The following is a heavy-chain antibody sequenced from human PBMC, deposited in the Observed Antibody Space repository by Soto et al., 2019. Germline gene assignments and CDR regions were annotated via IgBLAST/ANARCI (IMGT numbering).Heavy chain of an antibody. V-gene: IGHV4-34*01. CDR1: GGSFSGYY. CDR2: INHSGST. D-gene: IGHD5-12*01. J-gene: IGHJ4*02. Sequence: PSETLSLTCAVYGGSFSGYYWSWIRQPPGKGLEWIGEINHSGSTNYNPSLKSRVTISVDTSKNQFSLKLSSVTAADTAVYYCARLIGEASRYVQDDYWGQGALVTVSS. CDR3: ARLIGEASRYVQDDY.